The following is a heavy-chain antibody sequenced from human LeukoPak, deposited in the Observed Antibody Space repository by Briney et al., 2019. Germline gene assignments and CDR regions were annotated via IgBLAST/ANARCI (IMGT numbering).Heavy chain of an antibody. CDR1: GFTFSDYY. V-gene: IGHV3-11*06. Sequence: PGGSLRLSCAASGFTFSDYYMSWIRQAPGQGLEWVSYISSSSSYTNYADSVKGRFTISRDNAKNSLYLQMNSLRAEDTAVYYCARDLGAYDSSGNYWGQGTLVTVSS. CDR3: ARDLGAYDSSGNY. CDR2: ISSSSSYT. J-gene: IGHJ4*02. D-gene: IGHD3-22*01.